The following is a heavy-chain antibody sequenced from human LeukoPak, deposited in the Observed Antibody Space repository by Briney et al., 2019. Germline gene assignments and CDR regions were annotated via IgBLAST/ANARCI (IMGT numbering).Heavy chain of an antibody. D-gene: IGHD2-21*01. Sequence: PSETLSLTCAVYGGSFSGYYWSWIRQPPGKGLEWIGEINHSGSTNYNPSLKSRVTISVDTSKSQFSLKLSSVTAADTAVYYCSAASIYCGGDCYSSHDAFDIWGQGTMVTVPS. J-gene: IGHJ3*02. CDR2: INHSGST. CDR3: SAASIYCGGDCYSSHDAFDI. CDR1: GGSFSGYY. V-gene: IGHV4-34*01.